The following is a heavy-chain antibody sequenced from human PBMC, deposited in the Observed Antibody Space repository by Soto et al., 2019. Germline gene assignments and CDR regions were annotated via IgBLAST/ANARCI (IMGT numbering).Heavy chain of an antibody. CDR3: ARDATFGTKGGSFDI. Sequence: PGGSLRLSCAASGFTFRIYSMHWVRQSPGKGLEWVAVMSYDGTNKYYGESVKGRFTISRDNSENTLYLQMNSLRVEDTAVYYCARDATFGTKGGSFDIWGHGTLVTVSS. CDR2: MSYDGTNK. CDR1: GFTFRIYS. D-gene: IGHD3-16*01. V-gene: IGHV3-33*01. J-gene: IGHJ3*02.